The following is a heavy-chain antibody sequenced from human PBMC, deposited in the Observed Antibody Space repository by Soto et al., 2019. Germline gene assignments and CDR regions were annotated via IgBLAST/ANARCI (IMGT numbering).Heavy chain of an antibody. Sequence: PSETLSLTCTVSGGSISSSSYYGGWIRQPPGKGLEWIGSIYYSGSTYYNPSLKSRVTISVDTSKNQFSLKLSSVTAEDSAVYYCARDPIRGDGYVFDSWGQGALVTVSS. CDR1: GGSISSSSYY. CDR3: ARDPIRGDGYVFDS. CDR2: IYYSGST. J-gene: IGHJ5*01. D-gene: IGHD5-12*01. V-gene: IGHV4-39*02.